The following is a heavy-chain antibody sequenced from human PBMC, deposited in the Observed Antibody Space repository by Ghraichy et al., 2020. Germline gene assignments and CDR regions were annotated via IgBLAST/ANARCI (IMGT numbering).Heavy chain of an antibody. Sequence: SETLSLTCTVSGDSISNENYYGGWIRQPPGKGLEWIGSFYSGSTNYNPSLKSRVTISVDTSKNQFSLKVTSVTAADTALHYCASDRGSTNWYFYWGQGTLVTVSS. CDR2: FYSGST. CDR1: GDSISNENYY. J-gene: IGHJ4*02. CDR3: ASDRGSTNWYFY. D-gene: IGHD6-13*01. V-gene: IGHV4-39*01.